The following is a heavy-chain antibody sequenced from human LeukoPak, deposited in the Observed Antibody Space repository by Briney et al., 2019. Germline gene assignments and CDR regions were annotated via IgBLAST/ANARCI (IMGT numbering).Heavy chain of an antibody. Sequence: SVNVSCKASGGTFSSYAISWVRPAPGQGREWMGRIIPILGIANYAQKFQGRVTITADKSTSTAYMELNSLRSEHTAVYYCARTHFEYSSSSGPEDYWGQGTLVTVSS. V-gene: IGHV1-69*04. J-gene: IGHJ4*02. CDR2: IIPILGIA. CDR1: GGTFSSYA. CDR3: ARTHFEYSSSSGPEDY. D-gene: IGHD6-6*01.